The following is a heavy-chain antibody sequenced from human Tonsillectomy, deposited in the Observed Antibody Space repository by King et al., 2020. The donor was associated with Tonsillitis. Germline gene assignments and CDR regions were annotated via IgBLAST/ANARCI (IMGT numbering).Heavy chain of an antibody. D-gene: IGHD3-9*01. Sequence: VQLVESGGRVVQPGRSLRLSCAASGFTFSTYGMHWVRQAPGKGLEWVAVISYDGSNKYYADSVKGRFTISRDNSKNTLYLQMNSLRGEDKAVYYCAKDRDYDILTGYVGALDYWGQGTLVTVSS. CDR1: GFTFSTYG. CDR2: ISYDGSNK. J-gene: IGHJ4*02. CDR3: AKDRDYDILTGYVGALDY. V-gene: IGHV3-30*18.